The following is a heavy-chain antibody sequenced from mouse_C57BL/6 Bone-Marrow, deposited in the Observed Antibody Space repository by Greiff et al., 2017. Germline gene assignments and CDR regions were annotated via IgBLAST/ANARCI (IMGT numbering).Heavy chain of an antibody. Sequence: EVMLVESGGGLVQPGGSLKLSCAASGFTFSDYGMAWVRQAPRQGPEWVAFISNLAYSIYYADTVTGRFTISRENAKNTLYLEMSSLRSEDTAMYYCARQGAVPWLAYWGQGTLVTVSA. CDR2: ISNLAYSI. CDR1: GFTFSDYG. J-gene: IGHJ3*01. CDR3: ARQGAVPWLAY. V-gene: IGHV5-15*01.